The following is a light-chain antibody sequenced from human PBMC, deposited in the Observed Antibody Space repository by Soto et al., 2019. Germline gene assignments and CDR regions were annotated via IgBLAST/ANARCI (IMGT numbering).Light chain of an antibody. Sequence: EIVLTQSPGTLSLSPGERATLSCRSSQTLNSRRLAWYQQKPGQAPRLLIYGASTRATGIPARFSGSGSGTEFTLTISSLQSEDFAVYYCQQYNDWPRTLGQGTKVDI. CDR2: GAS. V-gene: IGKV3-15*01. J-gene: IGKJ1*01. CDR3: QQYNDWPRT. CDR1: QTLNSRR.